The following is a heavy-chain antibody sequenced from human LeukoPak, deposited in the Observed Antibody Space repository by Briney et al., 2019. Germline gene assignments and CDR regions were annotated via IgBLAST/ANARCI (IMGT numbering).Heavy chain of an antibody. D-gene: IGHD3-10*01. CDR1: GFTFSSYG. Sequence: PGGSLRLSCAASGFTFSSYGMSWVRQAPGKGLEWVSAISGSDNTTSYADSVKGRFTISRDNSKNTLYLQMNSLRAEDTAVYYCAKKKRYYSGSGPNYYFDYWGQGTLVTVSS. J-gene: IGHJ4*02. CDR2: ISGSDNTT. V-gene: IGHV3-23*01. CDR3: AKKKRYYSGSGPNYYFDY.